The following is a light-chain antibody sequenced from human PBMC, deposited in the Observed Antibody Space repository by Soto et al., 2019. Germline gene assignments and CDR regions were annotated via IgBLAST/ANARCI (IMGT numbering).Light chain of an antibody. CDR3: CSYAVSRTFEGYV. CDR1: SSDVGSYNL. V-gene: IGLV2-23*03. J-gene: IGLJ1*01. Sequence: QYALTQPASVSGSPGQSITISCTGTSSDVGSYNLVSWYQQHPGKAPKLMIYEGSKRPSGVSNRFSGSKSGNTASLTISGLPAEDEDDYYCCSYAVSRTFEGYVFGTANKLTVL. CDR2: EGS.